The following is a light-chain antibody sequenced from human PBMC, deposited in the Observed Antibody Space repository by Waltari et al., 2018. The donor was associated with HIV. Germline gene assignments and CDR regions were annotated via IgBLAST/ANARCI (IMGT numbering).Light chain of an antibody. CDR2: RAS. CDR1: QSISSN. CDR3: QQYNKFPLT. J-gene: IGKJ4*01. Sequence: EIVMTQSPATLSVSPGERVTLSCRASQSISSNLAWYQQKPGQAPRPLIYRASSRATGIPARFSGSGSGTELTLTISSLQSEDFALYYCQQYNKFPLTFGGGTKVEIK. V-gene: IGKV3-15*01.